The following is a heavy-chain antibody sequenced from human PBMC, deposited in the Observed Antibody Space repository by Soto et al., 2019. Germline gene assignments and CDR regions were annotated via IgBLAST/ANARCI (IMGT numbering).Heavy chain of an antibody. J-gene: IGHJ5*02. CDR2: INPNSGGT. Sequence: QVHLVQSGAEMKKPGASVKLSCKVSTYSFTGYFIHWVRQAPGQGLEWMGWINPNSGGTNYAEKFQGYVTMNRDMSISTAYMELRRLRYDDTAVYYCALIVAGTTWFDPWGQGTLVTVSS. D-gene: IGHD6-19*01. CDR3: ALIVAGTTWFDP. CDR1: TYSFTGYF. V-gene: IGHV1-2*04.